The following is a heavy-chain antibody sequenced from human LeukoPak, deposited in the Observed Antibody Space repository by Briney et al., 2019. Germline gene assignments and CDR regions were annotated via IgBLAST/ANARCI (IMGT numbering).Heavy chain of an antibody. J-gene: IGHJ4*02. D-gene: IGHD3-10*01. V-gene: IGHV3-30*04. CDR1: GFTFSSYA. Sequence: TGGSLRLSCAASGFTFSSYAMHWVRQAPGKGLEWVAVISYDGSNKYYADSVKGRFTISRDNAKNSLYLQMNSLRAEDTAVYYCAGEDEIGYWGQGTLVTVSS. CDR3: AGEDEIGY. CDR2: ISYDGSNK.